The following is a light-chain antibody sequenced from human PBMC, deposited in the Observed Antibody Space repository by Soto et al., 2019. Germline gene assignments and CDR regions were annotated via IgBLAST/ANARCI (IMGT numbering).Light chain of an antibody. V-gene: IGKV3-15*01. Sequence: IVVTQSPSTLSVSPGERATLSCRASQSISTKLAWYQQKPGQAPRLLIHGASTRATGIPARFSGSGSGTEFTLTISSLQSEDFAVYYCQQYNNWPLTFGQGTKVDIK. CDR2: GAS. CDR3: QQYNNWPLT. CDR1: QSISTK. J-gene: IGKJ1*01.